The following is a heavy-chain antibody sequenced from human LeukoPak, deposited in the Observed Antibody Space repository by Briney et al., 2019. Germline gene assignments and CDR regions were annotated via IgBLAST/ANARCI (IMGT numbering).Heavy chain of an antibody. V-gene: IGHV3-11*01. Sequence: GGSLLLSCAASGFTFSDYYMSWIRQAPGKGLEWVSYISSSGSTIYYADSVKGRFTISRDNAKNSLYLQMNSLRAEDTAVYYCARGSSSWYIAFDIWGQGTMVTVSS. CDR2: ISSSGSTI. CDR1: GFTFSDYY. J-gene: IGHJ3*02. CDR3: ARGSSSWYIAFDI. D-gene: IGHD6-13*01.